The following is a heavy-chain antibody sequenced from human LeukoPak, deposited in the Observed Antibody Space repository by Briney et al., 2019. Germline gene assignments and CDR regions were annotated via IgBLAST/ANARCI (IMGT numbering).Heavy chain of an antibody. V-gene: IGHV3-21*01. Sequence: GGSLRLSCAASGFTFSSYSMNWVRQAPGKGLEWVSSISSSSSYIYYADSVKGRFTISRDNAKNSLYLQMNSLRAEDTAVYYCARAEPYCSGGSCYLDYWGQGTLVTASS. D-gene: IGHD2-15*01. J-gene: IGHJ4*02. CDR2: ISSSSSYI. CDR3: ARAEPYCSGGSCYLDY. CDR1: GFTFSSYS.